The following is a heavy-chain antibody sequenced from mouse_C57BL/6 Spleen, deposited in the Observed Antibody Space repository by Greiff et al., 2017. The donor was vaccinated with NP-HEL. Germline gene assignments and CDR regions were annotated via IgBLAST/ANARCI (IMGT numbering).Heavy chain of an antibody. CDR2: ISSGGSYT. Sequence: EVQGVESGGDLVKPGGSLKLSCAASGFTFSSYGMSWVRQTPDKRLEWVATISSGGSYTYYPDSVKGRFTISRDNAKNTLYLQMSSLKSEDTAMYYCARHTLSHPSYWYFDVWGTGTTVTVSS. D-gene: IGHD1-1*02. CDR1: GFTFSSYG. V-gene: IGHV5-6*01. CDR3: ARHTLSHPSYWYFDV. J-gene: IGHJ1*03.